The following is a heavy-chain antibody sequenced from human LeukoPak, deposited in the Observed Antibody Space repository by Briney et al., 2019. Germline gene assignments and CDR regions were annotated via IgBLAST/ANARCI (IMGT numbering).Heavy chain of an antibody. CDR2: MSPNSGDT. D-gene: IGHD7-27*01. CDR1: GYTFINNA. V-gene: IGHV1-8*01. CDR3: ARGPPNWGYDY. Sequence: ASVKVSCKTSGYTFINNAINWVRQATGQRPEWMGWMSPNSGDTGYAQKFQDRVTMTRNTSISTAYMELSSLRSDDTAVYYCARGPPNWGYDYWGPGTLVTVSS. J-gene: IGHJ4*02.